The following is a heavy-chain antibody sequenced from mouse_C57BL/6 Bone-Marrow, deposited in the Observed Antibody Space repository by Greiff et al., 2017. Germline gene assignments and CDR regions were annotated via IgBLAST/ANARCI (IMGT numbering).Heavy chain of an antibody. D-gene: IGHD2-3*01. Sequence: VKLVESGAELARPGASVKLSCKASGYTFTSYGISWVKQRTGQGLEWIGEIYPRSGNTYYNEKFKGKATLTADKSSSTAYMELRSLTSEDSAVYFCARPDGYYAMDYWGQGTSVTVSS. CDR2: IYPRSGNT. J-gene: IGHJ4*01. V-gene: IGHV1-81*01. CDR1: GYTFTSYG. CDR3: ARPDGYYAMDY.